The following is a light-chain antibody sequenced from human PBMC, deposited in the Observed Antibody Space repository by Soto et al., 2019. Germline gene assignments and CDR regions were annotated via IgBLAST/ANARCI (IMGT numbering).Light chain of an antibody. CDR3: QQYGSSPRT. Sequence: EIVLTQSPGTLSLSPGDRATLSCRASQSVSSGYLAWYQQKPGQAPRLLIYGASRRATGIPHRFSGSGSGTDFTLTISRLEPEDFAVYYCQQYGSSPRTFGQGTKVEIK. CDR1: QSVSSGY. J-gene: IGKJ1*01. V-gene: IGKV3-20*01. CDR2: GAS.